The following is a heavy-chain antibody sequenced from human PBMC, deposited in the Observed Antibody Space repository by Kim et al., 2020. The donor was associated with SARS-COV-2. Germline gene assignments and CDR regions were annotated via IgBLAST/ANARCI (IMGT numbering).Heavy chain of an antibody. V-gene: IGHV3-15*01. D-gene: IGHD3-10*01. CDR1: GFTFSNAW. CDR3: TTDSDWVWFGELSLYGMDV. Sequence: GGSLRLSCAASGFTFSNAWMSWVRQAPGKGLEWVGRIKSKTDGGTTDYAAPVKGRFTISRDDSKNTLYLQMNSLKTEDTAVYYCTTDSDWVWFGELSLYGMDVWGQGTTVTVSS. CDR2: IKSKTDGGTT. J-gene: IGHJ6*02.